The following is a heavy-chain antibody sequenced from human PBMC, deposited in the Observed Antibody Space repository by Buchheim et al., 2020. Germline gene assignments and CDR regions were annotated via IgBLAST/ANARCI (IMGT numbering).Heavy chain of an antibody. CDR2: IKQDGSEK. Sequence: EVQLVESGGGLVQPGGSLRLSCAASGFTFSSYWMSWVRQAPGKGLEWVANIKQDGSEKYYVDSVKGRFTISRDNAKNSLYLKMNILRAEDTAVYYCASEWMSDGDSRFDYWGQGTL. V-gene: IGHV3-7*01. CDR1: GFTFSSYW. CDR3: ASEWMSDGDSRFDY. D-gene: IGHD4-17*01. J-gene: IGHJ4*02.